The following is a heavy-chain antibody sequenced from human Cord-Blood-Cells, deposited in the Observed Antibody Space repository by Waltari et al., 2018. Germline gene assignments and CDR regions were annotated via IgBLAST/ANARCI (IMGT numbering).Heavy chain of an antibody. CDR3: ARANPGIAAAGTFDY. CDR2: INPNSGGT. D-gene: IGHD6-13*01. J-gene: IGHJ4*02. Sequence: QVQLVQSGAEVKKPGASVKVSCKASGYTFTGYYTHRVRRAPGQVLEWMGRINPNSGGTNYAQKFQGWVTMTRDTSISTAYMELSRLRSDDTAVYYCARANPGIAAAGTFDYWGQGTLVTVSS. CDR1: GYTFTGYY. V-gene: IGHV1-2*04.